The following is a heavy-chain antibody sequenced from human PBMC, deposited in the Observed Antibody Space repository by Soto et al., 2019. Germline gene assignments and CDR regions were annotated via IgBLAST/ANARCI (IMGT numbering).Heavy chain of an antibody. D-gene: IGHD3-22*01. V-gene: IGHV3-48*02. CDR1: GFTFSSYS. CDR2: ISSSSSTI. J-gene: IGHJ4*02. Sequence: GGSLRLSCAASGFTFSSYSMNWVRQAPGKGLEWVSYISSSSSTIYYADSVKGRFTISRDNAKNSLYLQMNSLRDEDTAVYYCAKNYYDSSGYWRDYFDYWGQGTLATVSS. CDR3: AKNYYDSSGYWRDYFDY.